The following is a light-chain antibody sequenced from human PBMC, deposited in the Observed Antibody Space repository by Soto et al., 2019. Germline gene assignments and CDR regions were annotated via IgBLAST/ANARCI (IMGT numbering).Light chain of an antibody. CDR3: SSYTTSSPLGV. J-gene: IGLJ1*01. CDR2: DVS. Sequence: QSALPKPASLTGSPGQSITISCTGTSSDVGGYEYVSWYQRHPGKAPKRIIYDVSDRPSGVSNRFSGSKSGNTASLAISGLQAEDEADYYCSSYTTSSPLGVFGTGTKVTVL. CDR1: SSDVGGYEY. V-gene: IGLV2-14*03.